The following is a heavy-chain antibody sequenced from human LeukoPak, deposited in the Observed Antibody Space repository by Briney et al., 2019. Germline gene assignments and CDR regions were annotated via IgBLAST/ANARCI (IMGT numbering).Heavy chain of an antibody. CDR3: ARGRVGATGY. V-gene: IGHV1-8*01. CDR1: GYTFTSYD. D-gene: IGHD1-26*01. CDR2: MNPNSGNT. Sequence: ASVKVSCKGSGYTFTSYDINWGGQGTGQGVEWMGWMNPNSGNTGYAQKFQGRVTMTRNTSISTAYMELSSLRSEDTAVYYCARGRVGATGYWGQGTLVTVSS. J-gene: IGHJ4*02.